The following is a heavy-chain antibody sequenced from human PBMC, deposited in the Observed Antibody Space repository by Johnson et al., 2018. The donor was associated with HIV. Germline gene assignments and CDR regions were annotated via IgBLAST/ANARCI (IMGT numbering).Heavy chain of an antibody. V-gene: IGHV3-66*01. J-gene: IGHJ3*02. CDR3: AREARIVVVEPSDAFDI. D-gene: IGHD3-22*01. CDR1: GFTVSSNY. Sequence: VQLVESGGGLVQPGGSLRLSCAASGFTVSSNYMSWVRQAPGKGLEWVSVIYSGGSTYYADSVKGRFTISRDNSKNTLFMQMNSLRGEDTAVYYCAREARIVVVEPSDAFDIWGQGTMVTVSS. CDR2: IYSGGST.